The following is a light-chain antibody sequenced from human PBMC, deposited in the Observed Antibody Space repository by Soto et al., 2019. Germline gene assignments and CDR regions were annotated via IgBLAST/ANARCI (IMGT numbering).Light chain of an antibody. Sequence: DIQMTQSPSSLSASAGDRVTITCRASQSITIYLNWYQQQPGKAPKLLIYAASSLQSGVPSRFSGSGSGTHFTLTISSLQPEDFASYYCQQTYSTPLTFGGGTKVDIK. CDR1: QSITIY. J-gene: IGKJ4*01. V-gene: IGKV1-39*01. CDR2: AAS. CDR3: QQTYSTPLT.